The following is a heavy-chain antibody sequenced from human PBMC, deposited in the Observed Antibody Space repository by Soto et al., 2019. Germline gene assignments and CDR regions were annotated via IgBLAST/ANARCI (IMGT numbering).Heavy chain of an antibody. J-gene: IGHJ4*02. CDR1: GFTFSSYA. CDR2: ISGSGGST. V-gene: IGHV3-23*01. CDR3: AKKGGYYYYDSTGYSPY. D-gene: IGHD3-22*01. Sequence: EVQLLESGGGLVQPGGSLRLSCAGSGFTFSSYAMSWVRQAPGKGLEWVSGISGSGGSTYHADAVKGRFTISSNNSKNTLYLQMNSLRAEDTAVYYCAKKGGYYYYDSTGYSPYWGQGTLVTVSS.